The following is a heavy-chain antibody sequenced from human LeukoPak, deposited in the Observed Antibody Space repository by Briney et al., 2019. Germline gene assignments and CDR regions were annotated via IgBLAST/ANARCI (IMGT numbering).Heavy chain of an antibody. CDR1: EFTFSTYT. CDR3: ARDLSVTGRLYYFDY. J-gene: IGHJ4*02. V-gene: IGHV3-21*01. Sequence: GGSLRLSCAGSEFTFSTYTMNWVRQAPGKGLEWVSSISSSSSYIYYADSVKGRFTISRDNAKNSLYLQMNSLRAEDTAVYYCARDLSVTGRLYYFDYWGQGTLVTVSS. D-gene: IGHD1-20*01. CDR2: ISSSSSYI.